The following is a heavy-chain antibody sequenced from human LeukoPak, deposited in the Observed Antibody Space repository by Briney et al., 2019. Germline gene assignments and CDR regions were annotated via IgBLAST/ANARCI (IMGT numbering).Heavy chain of an antibody. CDR3: ARLPVPRNACGDYHFDY. J-gene: IGHJ4*02. Sequence: ASVKVSCKASGYTFTSYDINWVRQATGQGLEWMGWMNPNSGNTGYAQKFQGRVTMTRNTSISTAYMELSSLRSEDTAVYYCARLPVPRNACGDYHFDYWGQGTLVTVSS. CDR2: MNPNSGNT. CDR1: GYTFTSYD. V-gene: IGHV1-8*01. D-gene: IGHD4-17*01.